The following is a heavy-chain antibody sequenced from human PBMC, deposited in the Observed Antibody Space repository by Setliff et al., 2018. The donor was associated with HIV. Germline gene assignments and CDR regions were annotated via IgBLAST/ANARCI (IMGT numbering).Heavy chain of an antibody. Sequence: ASVKVSCKVSGYTLTEVSIHWVRQAPGKGLEWMGGFDPEDDGTVYAQKFQGRVTMTEDTSTDTAYMELSSLTSEDTAVYYCATIRAYYYDSSGQEYFQHWGHGSLVTVSS. CDR2: FDPEDDGT. D-gene: IGHD3-22*01. J-gene: IGHJ1*01. CDR3: ATIRAYYYDSSGQEYFQH. V-gene: IGHV1-24*01. CDR1: GYTLTEVS.